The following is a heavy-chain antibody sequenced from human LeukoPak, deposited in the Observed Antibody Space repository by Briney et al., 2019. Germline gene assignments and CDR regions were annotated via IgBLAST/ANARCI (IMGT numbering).Heavy chain of an antibody. D-gene: IGHD6-19*01. Sequence: PSETLSLTCTVSGASITSYYWSWIRQPPGKALEWIGYIYYSGSTNYNPSLKSRVTISVDTSKNQFSLKLSSVTAADTALYYCATSRRLSLDAFGIWGQGTMVTVSS. CDR1: GASITSYY. V-gene: IGHV4-59*01. CDR2: IYYSGST. CDR3: ATSRRLSLDAFGI. J-gene: IGHJ3*02.